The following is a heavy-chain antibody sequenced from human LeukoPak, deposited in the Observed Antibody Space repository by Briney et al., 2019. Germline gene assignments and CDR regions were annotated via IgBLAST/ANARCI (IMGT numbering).Heavy chain of an antibody. Sequence: GGSLRLSCAATDFIVSDSHMSWVRQAAGRGLEWVSVIFGADTTFYADSVKGRFTISRDNLQNTVNLQMNSLRDDDTAVYYCARGGEILDYWGQGTQVTVSS. CDR3: ARGGEILDY. D-gene: IGHD3-16*01. CDR1: DFIVSDSH. V-gene: IGHV3-53*01. CDR2: IFGADTT. J-gene: IGHJ4*02.